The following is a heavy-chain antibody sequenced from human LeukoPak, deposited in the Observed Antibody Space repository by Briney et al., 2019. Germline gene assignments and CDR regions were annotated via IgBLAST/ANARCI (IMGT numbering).Heavy chain of an antibody. CDR3: ARGWSYSSGWIDD. CDR1: GFTFSSYE. CDR2: ISSSGSTI. D-gene: IGHD6-19*01. J-gene: IGHJ4*02. V-gene: IGHV3-48*03. Sequence: PGGSLRLSCAASGFTFSSYEMNWVRQAPGKGLEWVSYISSSGSTIYYADSVKGRFTISRDNAKNSLYLQMNSLRAEDTAVYYCARGWSYSSGWIDDWGQGTLVTVPS.